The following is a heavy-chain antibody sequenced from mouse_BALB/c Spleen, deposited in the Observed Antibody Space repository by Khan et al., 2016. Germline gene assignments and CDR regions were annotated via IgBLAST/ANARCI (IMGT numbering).Heavy chain of an antibody. V-gene: IGHV1-9*01. CDR2: ILPGSGRG. CDR3: ARGAY. J-gene: IGHJ3*01. Sequence: VQLQQSGAELMKPGASVKISCKTTGYIFTNYWIEWIKERPGHGLEWIGAILPGSGRGTCNEKFRGTATFTAETSSNTAYLQLSSMTSEASAVYYCARGAYWGPGTLVTVSA. CDR1: GYIFTNYW.